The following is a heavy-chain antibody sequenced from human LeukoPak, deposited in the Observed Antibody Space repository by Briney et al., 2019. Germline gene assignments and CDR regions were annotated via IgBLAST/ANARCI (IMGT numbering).Heavy chain of an antibody. J-gene: IGHJ3*02. Sequence: ESLKISCKGSGYTFPTSWIGWVRQLPGKGLEWMGIIYPGDSDTRYSPSFQGQVTISVDKSINTAYLQWNSLEASDTAMYYCARVGYGGSYLGAFDIWGQGTKLIVSS. V-gene: IGHV5-51*01. D-gene: IGHD1-26*01. CDR1: GYTFPTSW. CDR2: IYPGDSDT. CDR3: ARVGYGGSYLGAFDI.